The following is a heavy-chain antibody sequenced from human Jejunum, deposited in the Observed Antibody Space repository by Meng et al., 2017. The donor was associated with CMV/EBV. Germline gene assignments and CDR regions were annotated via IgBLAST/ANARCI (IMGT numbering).Heavy chain of an antibody. J-gene: IGHJ6*02. D-gene: IGHD1-1*01. CDR2: IYPNDSDT. CDR1: YW. CDR3: VRLSGEGYSLDNYGMDV. V-gene: IGHV5-51*01. Sequence: YWSGWVRRMPGNGLESMGIIYPNDSDTRYSPYFQGQVTISAAESISTAYLQWTSLKASATAMYYCVRLSGEGYSLDNYGMDVWGQGATVTVSS.